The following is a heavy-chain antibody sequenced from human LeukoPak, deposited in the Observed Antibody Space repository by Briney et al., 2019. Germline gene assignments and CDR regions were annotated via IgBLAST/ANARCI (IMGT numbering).Heavy chain of an antibody. D-gene: IGHD6-19*01. CDR1: GFTFRSSA. Sequence: GGSLGLSCTASGFTFRSSAMHWVRQAPGKGLEWVAVISYDGVNTYFADSVKGRFTISRDNSKNTLFLQMSSLRHEDTAVYFCARDLGLAVASSWGGLDYWGQGTLVTVSS. CDR2: ISYDGVNT. J-gene: IGHJ4*02. CDR3: ARDLGLAVASSWGGLDY. V-gene: IGHV3-30*04.